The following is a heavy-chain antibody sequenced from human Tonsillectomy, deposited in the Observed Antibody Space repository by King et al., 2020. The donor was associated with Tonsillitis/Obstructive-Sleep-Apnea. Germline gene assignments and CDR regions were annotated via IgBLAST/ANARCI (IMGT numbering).Heavy chain of an antibody. Sequence: VQLVESGGGVVQPGRSLRLSCAASGFTFSSYAIHWVRQAPGKGLEWVALISYDGNNKYYAHPVKGRFSISRDNSKHTLYLQMNSLTPEDTAVYYCARERATSYGLQPIFDYWGQGTLVTVSS. D-gene: IGHD5-18*01. CDR3: ARERATSYGLQPIFDY. V-gene: IGHV3-30*04. CDR2: ISYDGNNK. CDR1: GFTFSSYA. J-gene: IGHJ4*02.